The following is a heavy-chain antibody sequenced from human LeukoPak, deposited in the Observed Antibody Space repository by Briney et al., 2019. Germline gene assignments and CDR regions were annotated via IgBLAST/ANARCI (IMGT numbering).Heavy chain of an antibody. V-gene: IGHV1-2*02. CDR3: AADQSGSLRLAFDI. J-gene: IGHJ3*02. D-gene: IGHD1-26*01. CDR1: GYTFTGYY. CDR2: INPKNAGT. Sequence: ASVKVSCKASGYTFTGYYMHWVRQAPGQGLEWMGWINPKNAGTNYAQKFQGRVTMTRDMSTSTAYMELSSLRSEDTAVYYCAADQSGSLRLAFDIWGQGTMVTVSS.